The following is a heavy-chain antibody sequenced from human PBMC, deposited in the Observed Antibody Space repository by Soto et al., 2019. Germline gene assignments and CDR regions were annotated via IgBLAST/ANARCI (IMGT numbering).Heavy chain of an antibody. CDR3: AKTESFNGYYNAFDC. Sequence: EVQLSESGGGLVQPGGSLRLSCAASGFPFSGYAVTWVRQAPGKGLEWVSAISGGGGSTYYADSVKGRFTISRDSSKNTVYLQMHSLRAVDTAVYYCAKTESFNGYYNAFDCWGQGTRVTVSS. D-gene: IGHD3-9*01. CDR1: GFPFSGYA. V-gene: IGHV3-23*01. J-gene: IGHJ4*02. CDR2: ISGGGGST.